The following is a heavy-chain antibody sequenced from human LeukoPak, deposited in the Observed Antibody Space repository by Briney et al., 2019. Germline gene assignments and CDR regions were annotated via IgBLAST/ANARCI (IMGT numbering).Heavy chain of an antibody. CDR1: GFTFSSYG. Sequence: GGSLRLSCAASGFTFSSYGMHWVRQAPGKGLEWVAVISYDGSNKYYADSVKGRFTISRDNSKNTLYLQMNSLRAEDTAVYYCAEGRAQIAAAGIDYWGQGTLVTVSS. CDR2: ISYDGSNK. J-gene: IGHJ4*02. CDR3: AEGRAQIAAAGIDY. D-gene: IGHD6-13*01. V-gene: IGHV3-30*18.